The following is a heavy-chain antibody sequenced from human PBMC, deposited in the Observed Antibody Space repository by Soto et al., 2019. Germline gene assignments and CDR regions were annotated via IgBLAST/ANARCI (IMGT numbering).Heavy chain of an antibody. Sequence: SVKVSCKASGGTFSSYAISWVRQAPGQGLEWMGGIIPISGTANYAQKFQGRVTITADKSTSTAYMELSSLRSEDTAVYYCARDPYSSSWYPVTGAFDIWGQGTMVTVSS. CDR3: ARDPYSSSWYPVTGAFDI. J-gene: IGHJ3*02. D-gene: IGHD6-13*01. CDR1: GGTFSSYA. CDR2: IIPISGTA. V-gene: IGHV1-69*06.